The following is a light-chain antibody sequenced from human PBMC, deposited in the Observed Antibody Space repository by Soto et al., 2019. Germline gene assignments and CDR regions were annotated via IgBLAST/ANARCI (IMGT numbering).Light chain of an antibody. CDR2: DAS. CDR3: QKYNSAPLT. J-gene: IGKJ4*01. CDR1: QSISSW. Sequence: IRMTQSPSTLSASVGDRVTITCRASQSISSWLAWYQQKPGKAPKLLIYDASSLESGVPSRFSGGGSGTEFTLTISSLQPDDVATYYCQKYNSAPLTFGGGTKV. V-gene: IGKV1-5*01.